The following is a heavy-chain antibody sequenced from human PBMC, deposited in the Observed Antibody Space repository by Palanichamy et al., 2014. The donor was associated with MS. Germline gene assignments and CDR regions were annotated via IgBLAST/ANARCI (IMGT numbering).Heavy chain of an antibody. D-gene: IGHD6-25*01. V-gene: IGHV3-21*01. CDR2: ISSSGGHI. CDR1: GFSFRTYS. J-gene: IGHJ6*02. Sequence: EVQLVEVWGRPGRTLGGPVRLSCRASGFSFRTYSMNWVRQAPGKGLEWVSGISSSGGHIYYRDSVKGRFTISRDNAKNSVFLQMNSLRAEDTAVYYCVRDGGHYDMDVWGQGTTVTVSS. CDR3: VRDGGHYDMDV.